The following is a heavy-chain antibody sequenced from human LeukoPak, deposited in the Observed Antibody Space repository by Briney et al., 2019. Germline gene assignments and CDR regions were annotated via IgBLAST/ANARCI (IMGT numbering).Heavy chain of an antibody. Sequence: ASVKVSCKASAYAFTSYYMHWVRQAPGQGLEWMGILNPSGSSTTYAQNFQGRVTMTRDTSMSTAYMELSSLRSEDTAVYYCARGWLAETTVVTPYNYWGQGTLVTVSS. J-gene: IGHJ4*02. CDR2: LNPSGSST. D-gene: IGHD2-21*02. CDR3: ARGWLAETTVVTPYNY. CDR1: AYAFTSYY. V-gene: IGHV1-46*01.